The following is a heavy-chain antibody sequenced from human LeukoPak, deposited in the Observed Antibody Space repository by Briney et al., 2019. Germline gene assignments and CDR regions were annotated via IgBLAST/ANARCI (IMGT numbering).Heavy chain of an antibody. J-gene: IGHJ1*01. Sequence: KPSETLSLTCTAFGGSISSYYWSWIRQPPGKGLEWIGYIYYSGSTNYNPSLKSRVTISVDTSKNQFSLKLSSVTAADTAVYYCARVRGSSWSYPEYFQHWGQGTLVTVSS. CDR2: IYYSGST. D-gene: IGHD6-13*01. CDR1: GGSISSYY. V-gene: IGHV4-59*01. CDR3: ARVRGSSWSYPEYFQH.